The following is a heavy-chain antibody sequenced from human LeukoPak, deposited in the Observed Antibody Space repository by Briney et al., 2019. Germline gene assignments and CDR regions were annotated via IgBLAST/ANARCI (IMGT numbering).Heavy chain of an antibody. CDR3: AYYDFWSGYFN. CDR2: IYTSGST. J-gene: IGHJ4*02. Sequence: PSETLSLTCTVSGGSISSYYWSWIRQPAGKGLEWIGRIYTSGSTNYNPSLESRVTMSVDTSKNQFSLKLSSVTAADTAVYYCAYYDFWSGYFNWGQGTLVTVSS. D-gene: IGHD3-3*01. V-gene: IGHV4-4*07. CDR1: GGSISSYY.